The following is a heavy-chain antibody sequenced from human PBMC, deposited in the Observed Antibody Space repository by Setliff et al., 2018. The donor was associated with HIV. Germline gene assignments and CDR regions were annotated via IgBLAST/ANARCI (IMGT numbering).Heavy chain of an antibody. Sequence: PSETLSLTCTVSGASTSNDYWNWIRQSPGKGLEGIGYISSSGSTNSNPSLKSRVTISVDMSNTQIFLSLTSVTAAYTAVNYCARGDRYYGSVGDYVGGWYYFDIWGQGTLVTVSS. CDR3: ARGDRYYGSVGDYVGGWYYFDI. J-gene: IGHJ4*02. CDR1: GASTSNDY. V-gene: IGHV4-59*01. CDR2: ISSSGST. D-gene: IGHD3-10*01.